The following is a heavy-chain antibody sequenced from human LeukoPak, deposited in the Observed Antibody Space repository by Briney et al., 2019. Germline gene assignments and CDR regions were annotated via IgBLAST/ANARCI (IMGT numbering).Heavy chain of an antibody. V-gene: IGHV4-31*03. CDR3: ARGVTTVVAFDY. CDR1: GGSISSGGYY. D-gene: IGHD4-23*01. J-gene: IGHJ4*02. CDR2: IYYSGST. Sequence: PSETLSLTCTVSGGSISSGGYYWSWIRQHPGKGLEWIGYIYYSGSTYYNPSLKSRVTISVDTSKNQFSLKLSSVTAADTAVYYCARGVTTVVAFDYWDQGTLVTVSS.